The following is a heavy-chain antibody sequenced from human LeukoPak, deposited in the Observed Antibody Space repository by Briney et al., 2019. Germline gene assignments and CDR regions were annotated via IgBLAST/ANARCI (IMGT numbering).Heavy chain of an antibody. J-gene: IGHJ1*01. Sequence: GGSLRLSCAASGFTFSNYAMSWVRQAPGKGLEWVSSTTDSGSRTYYADSVKGRFTISRDNSKNMLYLQMNSLRAEDTAVYYCAKGGAMADKYYQEWGQGTLVTVSS. V-gene: IGHV3-23*01. D-gene: IGHD6-19*01. CDR2: TTDSGSRT. CDR1: GFTFSNYA. CDR3: AKGGAMADKYYQE.